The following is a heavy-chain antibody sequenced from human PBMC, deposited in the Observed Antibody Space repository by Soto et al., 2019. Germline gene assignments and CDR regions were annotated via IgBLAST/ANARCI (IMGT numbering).Heavy chain of an antibody. D-gene: IGHD3-16*01. V-gene: IGHV1-8*01. CDR2: MNPNSGNT. J-gene: IGHJ4*02. Sequence: GASVKVSCKASGYTFTSYDINWVRQATGQGLEWMGWMNPNSGNTGYAQKFQGRVTMTRNTSISTAYMELSSLRSEDTAVYYCARQDNYMGGSYVKARGYGGQETLVTVS. CDR1: GYTFTSYD. CDR3: ARQDNYMGGSYVKARGY.